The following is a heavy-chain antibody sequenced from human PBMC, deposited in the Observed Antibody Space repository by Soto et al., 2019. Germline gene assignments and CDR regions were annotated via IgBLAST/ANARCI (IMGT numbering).Heavy chain of an antibody. D-gene: IGHD6-19*01. CDR3: ATLRAVAENNDY. V-gene: IGHV3-73*02. J-gene: IGHJ4*02. CDR1: GFTFSGSA. Sequence: EVQLVQSGGGLVQPGGSLKLSCAASGFTFSGSAMHWVRQASGKGLEWVGRIRSKINNYATAYAASVRGRFTISRDDSKNTAYLQMTSLKTEDTAVYYCATLRAVAENNDYWGQGTLVTVSS. CDR2: IRSKINNYAT.